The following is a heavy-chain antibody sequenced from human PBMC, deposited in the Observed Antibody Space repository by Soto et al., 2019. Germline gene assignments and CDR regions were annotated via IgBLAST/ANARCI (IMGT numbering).Heavy chain of an antibody. J-gene: IGHJ5*02. D-gene: IGHD6-19*01. Sequence: QVQLQQWGAGLLKPSETLSLTCAVYGGSFSGYYWSWIRQPPGKGLEWIGEINHSGSTNYNPSLKSRVTISVDTSKNQFSLKLSSVTAADTAVYYCARVGGRHSSGWYARRERNWFDPWGQGTLVTVSS. CDR1: GGSFSGYY. CDR3: ARVGGRHSSGWYARRERNWFDP. CDR2: INHSGST. V-gene: IGHV4-34*01.